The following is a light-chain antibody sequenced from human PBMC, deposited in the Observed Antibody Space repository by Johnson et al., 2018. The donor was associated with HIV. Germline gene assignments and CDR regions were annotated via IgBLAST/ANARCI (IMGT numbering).Light chain of an antibody. CDR2: DNN. CDR1: SSNIGNNY. CDR3: GTWDTRLRTGF. Sequence: QSVLTQPPSVSAAPGQKVTISCSGSSSNIGNNYVSWYQQLPGRAPKLLIYDNNRRPSGIPDRFSGSKSGSLATLGITGLQTGDEADYYCGTWDTRLRTGFFGTGTKVTVL. J-gene: IGLJ1*01. V-gene: IGLV1-51*01.